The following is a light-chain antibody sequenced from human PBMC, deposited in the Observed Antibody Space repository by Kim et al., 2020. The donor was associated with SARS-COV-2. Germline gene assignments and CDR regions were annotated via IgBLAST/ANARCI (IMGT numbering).Light chain of an antibody. CDR3: TSYAGDSSFYV. Sequence: QALTISCSGTNTGVAAYNCVSCYQQLLGKAPKLPIFDVNKRPSGFSTRFSGSKSGNTASLTISGIRAEDEADYFCTSYAGDSSFYVFGTGTKVTVL. CDR1: NTGVAAYNC. CDR2: DVN. J-gene: IGLJ1*01. V-gene: IGLV2-14*04.